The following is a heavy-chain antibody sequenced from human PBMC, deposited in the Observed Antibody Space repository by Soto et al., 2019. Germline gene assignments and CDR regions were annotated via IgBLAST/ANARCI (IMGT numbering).Heavy chain of an antibody. D-gene: IGHD2-15*01. V-gene: IGHV3-74*01. CDR2: INSDGSST. Sequence: EVQLVESGGGLVQPGGSLRLSCATSGLTFSSYWMHWVRQTPGKGLVWFSRINSDGSSTSYADSVKGRFTISRDNAKNTLYLQMNSLRAEDTAVYYCANGYCGGGSCYSSFDYWGQGTLVTVSS. CDR3: ANGYCGGGSCYSSFDY. J-gene: IGHJ4*02. CDR1: GLTFSSYW.